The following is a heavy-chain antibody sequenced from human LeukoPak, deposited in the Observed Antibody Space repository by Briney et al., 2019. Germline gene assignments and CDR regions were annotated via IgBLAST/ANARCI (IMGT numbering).Heavy chain of an antibody. J-gene: IGHJ4*02. D-gene: IGHD5-24*01. V-gene: IGHV3-74*01. CDR2: ISAGGSST. CDR1: RFTFSTYW. CDR3: ARDGDDYNYFDW. Sequence: GGSLRLSCAASRFTFSTYWMHWVRQAPGKGLAWVSRISAGGSSTTYADSVKGRFTISRDNAKNTLYLQMNSLRAEDTALYYCARDGDDYNYFDWWGQGALVTVSS.